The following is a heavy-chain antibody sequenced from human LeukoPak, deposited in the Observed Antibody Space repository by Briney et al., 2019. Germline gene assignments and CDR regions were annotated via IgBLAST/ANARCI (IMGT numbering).Heavy chain of an antibody. CDR1: GFTFSSHG. V-gene: IGHV3-23*01. CDR3: AKVTYGSGTYGAFDY. J-gene: IGHJ4*02. CDR2: ISGSGDNT. Sequence: GGTLRLSCAASGFTFSSHGMSWVRQAPGKGLEWVSTISGSGDNTYYADSVKGRFTISRDNSKNTLYLQMNSLRAEDTAVYYCAKVTYGSGTYGAFDYWGRGTLVTVSS. D-gene: IGHD3-10*01.